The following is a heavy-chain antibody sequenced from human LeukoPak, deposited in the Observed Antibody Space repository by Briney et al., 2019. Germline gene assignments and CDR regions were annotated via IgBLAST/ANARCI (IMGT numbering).Heavy chain of an antibody. D-gene: IGHD5-18*01. CDR1: GFIISGYA. Sequence: GRSLRLSCAASGFIISGYAMHWVRQAPGKGLVWVSHINSDGSITSYADSVKGRFTISRDNAKNTLYLQMNSLRAEDTAVYYCARDAVDTANAVWGQGTTVTVSS. CDR2: INSDGSIT. V-gene: IGHV3-74*01. CDR3: ARDAVDTANAV. J-gene: IGHJ6*02.